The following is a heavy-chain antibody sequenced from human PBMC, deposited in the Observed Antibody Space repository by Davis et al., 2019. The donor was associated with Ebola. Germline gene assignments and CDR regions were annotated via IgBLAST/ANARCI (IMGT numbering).Heavy chain of an antibody. CDR1: GYTFTSYY. D-gene: IGHD6-19*01. V-gene: IGHV1-3*01. CDR3: ARAGSSSGRYQADY. J-gene: IGHJ4*02. Sequence: AASVKVSCKASGYTFTSYYMHWVRQAPGQRLEWMGWINAGNGNTKYSQKFQGRVTITRDTSASTAYMELSSLRSEDTAVYYCARAGSSSGRYQADYWGQGTLVTVSS. CDR2: INAGNGNT.